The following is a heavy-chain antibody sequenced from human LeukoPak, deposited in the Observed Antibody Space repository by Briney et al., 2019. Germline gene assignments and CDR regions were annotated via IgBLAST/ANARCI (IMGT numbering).Heavy chain of an antibody. D-gene: IGHD6-13*01. CDR3: TCRAAAGLDY. V-gene: IGHV4-38-2*01. Sequence: PSETLSLTCVVPGNSFSSNYYWGWIRPPPGKGLEWIGSIYYSGSTYYNPSLKSRVTISVDTSKNQFSLKLSSVTAADTAVYYCTCRAAAGLDYWGQGTLVTVSS. CDR1: GNSFSSNYY. CDR2: IYYSGST. J-gene: IGHJ4*02.